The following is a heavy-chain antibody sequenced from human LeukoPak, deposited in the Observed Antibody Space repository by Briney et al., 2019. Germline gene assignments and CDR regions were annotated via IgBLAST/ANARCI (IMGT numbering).Heavy chain of an antibody. CDR1: GGTFSSYA. J-gene: IGHJ4*02. V-gene: IGHV1-69*13. D-gene: IGHD1-26*01. Sequence: WASVKVSYKASGGTFSSYAISWVRQAPGQGLEWMGGIIPIFGTANYAQKFQGRVTITADESTSTAYMELSSLRSEDTAVYYCTRGPDGVGATRYWGQGTLVTVSS. CDR2: IIPIFGTA. CDR3: TRGPDGVGATRY.